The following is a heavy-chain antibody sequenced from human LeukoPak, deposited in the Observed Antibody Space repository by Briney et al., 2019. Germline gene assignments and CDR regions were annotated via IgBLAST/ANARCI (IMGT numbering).Heavy chain of an antibody. CDR3: ARSIPYGTTWYGRSDY. CDR1: GLTFSSSW. J-gene: IGHJ4*02. V-gene: IGHV3-7*01. CDR2: INPDGNKK. D-gene: IGHD6-13*01. Sequence: GGSLRLSCAVSGLTFSSSWMDWVRQAPGKGLEWVASINPDGNKKYSADSVKGRFTISRDNAENSLYLQMNSLRVEDTAFYYCARSIPYGTTWYGRSDYWGQGTLVTVSS.